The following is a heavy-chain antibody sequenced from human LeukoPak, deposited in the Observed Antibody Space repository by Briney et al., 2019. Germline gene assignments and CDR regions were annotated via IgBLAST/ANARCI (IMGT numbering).Heavy chain of an antibody. Sequence: PSETLSLTCAVSGGSISSSNWWSWVRQPPGRGLEWIGSIYYRGSNYHNSSLKGRVTMSIDTSKNQFSLRLSSVTAADTAVYYCARSILRYYYNASGYYPYYFDYWGQGVLVTVSS. D-gene: IGHD3-22*01. V-gene: IGHV4-4*02. CDR1: GGSISSSNW. CDR3: ARSILRYYYNASGYYPYYFDY. CDR2: IYYRGSN. J-gene: IGHJ4*02.